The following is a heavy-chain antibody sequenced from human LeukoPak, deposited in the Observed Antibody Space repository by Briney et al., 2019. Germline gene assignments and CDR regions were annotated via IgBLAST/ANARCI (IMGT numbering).Heavy chain of an antibody. CDR3: ARALDTMIRGVGY. D-gene: IGHD3-10*01. Sequence: GASVKVSCKASGYTLTNYCIHWVRQAPGQGLEWMGIINPSGGSTTYAQKFQGRVTMTRDMSTTTVYMELSSLRSEDTAVYYCARALDTMIRGVGYWGQGTLVTVSS. CDR1: GYTLTNYC. J-gene: IGHJ4*02. V-gene: IGHV1-46*01. CDR2: INPSGGST.